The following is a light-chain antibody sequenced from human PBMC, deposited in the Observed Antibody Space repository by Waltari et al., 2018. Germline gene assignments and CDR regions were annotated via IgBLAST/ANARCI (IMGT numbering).Light chain of an antibody. CDR1: SSDVGGYNY. V-gene: IGLV2-8*01. Sequence: QSALTQPPSASGSPGQSVTISCTGTSSDVGGYNYVPWYQQHPGKAPKLMIYEVSNRPSGVPDRFSGSKSGNTASLTVSGLQAEDEADYYCSSYAGSNKGVFGGGTKLTVL. CDR2: EVS. CDR3: SSYAGSNKGV. J-gene: IGLJ2*01.